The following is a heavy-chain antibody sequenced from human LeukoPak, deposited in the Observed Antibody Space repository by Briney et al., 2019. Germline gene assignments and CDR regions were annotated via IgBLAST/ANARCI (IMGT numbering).Heavy chain of an antibody. CDR1: GYTFTSYD. V-gene: IGHV1-18*01. CDR2: ISAYNGNT. J-gene: IGHJ6*03. Sequence: ASVKVSCKASGYTFTSYDINWVRQATGQGLEWMGWISAYNGNTNYAQKLQGRVTMTTDTSTSTAYMELRSLRSDDTAVYYCARDQSHDYGYYYYYYYMDVWGKGTTVTVSS. CDR3: ARDQSHDYGYYYYYYYMDV. D-gene: IGHD4-17*01.